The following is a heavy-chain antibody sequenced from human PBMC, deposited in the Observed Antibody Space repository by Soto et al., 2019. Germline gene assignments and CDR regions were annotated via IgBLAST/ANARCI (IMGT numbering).Heavy chain of an antibody. V-gene: IGHV1-24*01. CDR2: FDPEDGET. D-gene: IGHD3-22*01. CDR3: ASDVFYYYDRSGYPGY. J-gene: IGHJ4*02. Sequence: ASVKVSCKVSGYTLTELSMHWVRQAPGKGLEWMGGFDPEDGETIYAQKFQGRVTIARDTSASTAYMELSSLRSEDTAVYYCASDVFYYYDRSGYPGYWGQGTLVTVSS. CDR1: GYTLTELS.